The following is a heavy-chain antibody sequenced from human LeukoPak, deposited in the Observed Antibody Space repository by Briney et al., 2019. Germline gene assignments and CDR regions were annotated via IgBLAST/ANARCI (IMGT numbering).Heavy chain of an antibody. CDR3: AKVRNYYDSSGYPLPGY. CDR2: IRYDGSNK. CDR1: GLTFSSYG. V-gene: IGHV3-30*02. Sequence: GGSLRLSCAASGLTFSSYGMHWVRQAPGKGLEWVAFIRYDGSNKYYADSVKGRFTISRDNSKNTLYLQMNSLRAEDTAVYYCAKVRNYYDSSGYPLPGYWGQGTLVTVSS. D-gene: IGHD3-22*01. J-gene: IGHJ4*02.